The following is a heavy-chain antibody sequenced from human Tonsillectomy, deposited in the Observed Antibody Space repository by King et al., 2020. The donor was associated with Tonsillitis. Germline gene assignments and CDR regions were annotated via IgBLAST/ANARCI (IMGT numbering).Heavy chain of an antibody. D-gene: IGHD1-26*01. CDR3: AKELGDEVGDGFDI. V-gene: IGHV3-23*04. CDR2: ISGRGGST. CDR1: GFPFNNYA. Sequence: VQLVESGGGLVQPGGSLRLSCAASGFPFNNYAMSWVRQPPGKGLEWVSAISGRGGSTYYADSVKGRFTISRDNSKNTQYLQMNSLRVEDKAVYYCAKELGDEVGDGFDIWGQGTMVTVSS. J-gene: IGHJ3*02.